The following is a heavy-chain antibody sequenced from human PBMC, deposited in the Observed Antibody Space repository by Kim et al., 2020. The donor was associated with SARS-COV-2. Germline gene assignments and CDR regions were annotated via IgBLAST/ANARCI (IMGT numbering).Heavy chain of an antibody. CDR1: GYTFTSYG. CDR3: ARDRGGPEDTAMVTKGADY. CDR2: ISAYNGNT. Sequence: ASVKVSCKASGYTFTSYGISWVRQAPGQGLEWMGWISAYNGNTNYAQKLQGRVTMTTDTSTSTAYMELRSLRSDDTAVYYCARDRGGPEDTAMVTKGADYWGQGTLVTVSS. J-gene: IGHJ4*02. V-gene: IGHV1-18*04. D-gene: IGHD5-18*01.